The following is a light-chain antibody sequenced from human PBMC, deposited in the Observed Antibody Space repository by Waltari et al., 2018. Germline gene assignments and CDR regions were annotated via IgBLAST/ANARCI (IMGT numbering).Light chain of an antibody. Sequence: QAVVTQEPSLTVSPGGTVTLTCGSSTGAVTSGHYPYWFQQKPGQAPRTLIYDTTNTHSWTPARFSGSLLGGKAALTLSGAQPDDEADYYFLLSCSDGRPEFGGGTKLTVL. CDR2: DTT. CDR3: LLSCSDGRPE. CDR1: TGAVTSGHY. J-gene: IGLJ2*01. V-gene: IGLV7-46*01.